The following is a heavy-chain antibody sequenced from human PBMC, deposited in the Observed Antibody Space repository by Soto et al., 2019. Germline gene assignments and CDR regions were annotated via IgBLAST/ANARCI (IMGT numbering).Heavy chain of an antibody. Sequence: EVQLVESGGGLVKPGGSLRLSCAASGFTFSSYSMNWVRQAPGKGLEWVSSISSSSSYIYYADSVKGRFTISRDNAKISLYMKMIIMRAEDADAYYCSRDFWAAVRDYGMDVWGQGTTVTVSS. CDR2: ISSSSSYI. CDR1: GFTFSSYS. CDR3: SRDFWAAVRDYGMDV. J-gene: IGHJ6*02. D-gene: IGHD3-3*01. V-gene: IGHV3-21*01.